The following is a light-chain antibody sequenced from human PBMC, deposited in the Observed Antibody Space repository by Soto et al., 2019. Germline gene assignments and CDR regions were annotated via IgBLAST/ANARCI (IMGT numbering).Light chain of an antibody. CDR2: DVN. V-gene: IGLV2-11*01. Sequence: QSVLTQPRSVSESPGQSVTISCTGTNSDVGGYNYVSWYQQHPGKAPKLMIYDVNKRPSGVPDRFSGSKSGNTASLTVSGLQAEDEANYYCCSYAGSYTLLFGGGTKLTVL. CDR1: NSDVGGYNY. CDR3: CSYAGSYTLL. J-gene: IGLJ2*01.